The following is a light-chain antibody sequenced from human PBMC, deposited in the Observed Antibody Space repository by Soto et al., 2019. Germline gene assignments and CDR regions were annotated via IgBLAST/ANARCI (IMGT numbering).Light chain of an antibody. Sequence: DIQMTQSPPSLSASVGDRVTITCQASHDIGNSLNWYQDKPGQAPQLLIYDAYNLETGVPSTFSGNGYGTDFTSTITSLRPEVIATYYCQKSDHLPLFGPGTRVEMK. CDR3: QKSDHLPL. J-gene: IGKJ3*01. V-gene: IGKV1-33*01. CDR1: HDIGNS. CDR2: DAY.